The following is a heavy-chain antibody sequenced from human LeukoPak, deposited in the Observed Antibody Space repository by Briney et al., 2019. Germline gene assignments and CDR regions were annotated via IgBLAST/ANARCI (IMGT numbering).Heavy chain of an antibody. CDR2: IDPSDSYT. CDR3: ARTDCSGGSCYGG. J-gene: IGHJ4*02. CDR1: GYSFTSYW. Sequence: GESLKISCKGSGYSFTSYWISWVRQMRGKGLEWMGMIDPSDSYTNYSPSFQSHVNISADTSISTAYMELSRLRSDDTAVYYCARTDCSGGSCYGGWGQGTLVTVSS. V-gene: IGHV5-10-1*01. D-gene: IGHD2-15*01.